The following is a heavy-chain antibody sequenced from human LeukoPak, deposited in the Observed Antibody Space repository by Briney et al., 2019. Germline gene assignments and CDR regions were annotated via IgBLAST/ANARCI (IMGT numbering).Heavy chain of an antibody. J-gene: IGHJ5*02. CDR1: GYTFTSYG. D-gene: IGHD3-10*01. CDR3: ARAMVGGVTPKSWFHP. V-gene: IGHV1-18*01. Sequence: ASVKVSCKASGYTFTSYGITWVRQAPGQGLECMGWISAYNGNTNDAQKLQGRVTMTTDTSTSTAYIELRGLRSDDTAVYYCARAMVGGVTPKSWFHPWGQEPLVTV. CDR2: ISAYNGNT.